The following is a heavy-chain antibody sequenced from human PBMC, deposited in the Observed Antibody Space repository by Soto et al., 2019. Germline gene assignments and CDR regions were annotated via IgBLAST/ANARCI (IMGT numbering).Heavy chain of an antibody. D-gene: IGHD2-15*01. CDR1: GFTVSSHA. J-gene: IGHJ3*02. V-gene: IGHV3-23*01. CDR2: VTADGGT. CDR3: APHVSCSGGSCQYDAFAI. Sequence: EVQVLESGGGLVQPGGSLRLSCEGSGFTVSSHAMTWIRQAPGKGPECVSTVTADGGTYYADSVKGRFAMSRDTSENTLYLKMNSLGAEDTAAYYCAPHVSCSGGSCQYDAFAIRGQGTMVTVSS.